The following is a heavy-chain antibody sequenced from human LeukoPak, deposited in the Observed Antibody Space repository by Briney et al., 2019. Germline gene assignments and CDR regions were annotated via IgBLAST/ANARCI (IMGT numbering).Heavy chain of an antibody. D-gene: IGHD3-22*01. J-gene: IGHJ4*02. Sequence: SVKVSCKASGGTFSSYAISWVRQAPGQGLEWVGRIIPIIDITNYPQKFQGKVTITADKSTSTVYTELSSLRSEDTAVYYCAREGSYYYDSTGYSVDYWGQGTLVTVSS. CDR2: IIPIIDIT. V-gene: IGHV1-69*04. CDR1: GGTFSSYA. CDR3: AREGSYYYDSTGYSVDY.